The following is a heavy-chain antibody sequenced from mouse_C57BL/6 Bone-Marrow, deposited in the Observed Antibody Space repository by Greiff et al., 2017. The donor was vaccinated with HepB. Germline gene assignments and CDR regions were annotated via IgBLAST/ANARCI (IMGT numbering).Heavy chain of an antibody. CDR3: ARDNYGSSSYYYAMDY. CDR2: INPGSGGT. V-gene: IGHV1-54*01. Sequence: QVQLQQSGAELVRPGTSVKVSCKASGYAFTNYLIEWVKQRPGQGLEWIGVINPGSGGTNYNEKFKGKATLTADKSSSTAYMQLSSLTSEDSAVYFCARDNYGSSSYYYAMDYWGQGTSVTVSS. CDR1: GYAFTNYL. J-gene: IGHJ4*01. D-gene: IGHD1-1*01.